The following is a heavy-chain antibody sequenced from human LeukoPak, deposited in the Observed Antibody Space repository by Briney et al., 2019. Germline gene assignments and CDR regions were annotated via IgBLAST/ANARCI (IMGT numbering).Heavy chain of an antibody. V-gene: IGHV4-59*01. Sequence: SETLSLTRTVSGVSMTNNYWSWIRQPPGKGLEWIGYIYYDGSTNYNQSLESRVTMSVDTSKNQFSLRLTSVTAADTAVYFCAKGGWYEDSWGQGTLVTVSS. D-gene: IGHD6-19*01. CDR1: GVSMTNNY. CDR2: IYYDGST. CDR3: AKGGWYEDS. J-gene: IGHJ4*02.